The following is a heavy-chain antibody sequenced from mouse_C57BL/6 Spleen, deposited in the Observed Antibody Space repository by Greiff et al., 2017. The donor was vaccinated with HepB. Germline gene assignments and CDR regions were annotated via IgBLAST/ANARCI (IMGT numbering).Heavy chain of an antibody. V-gene: IGHV1-5*01. J-gene: IGHJ2*01. CDR2: IYPGNSDT. CDR3: TRRRTAQAYYFDY. D-gene: IGHD3-2*02. Sequence: VQLKESGTVLARPGASVKMSCKTSGYTFTSYWMHWVKQRPGQGLEWIGAIYPGNSDTSYNQKFKGKAKLTAVTSASTSYMELSSLTNEDSAVYYCTRRRTAQAYYFDYWGQGTTLTVSS. CDR1: GYTFTSYW.